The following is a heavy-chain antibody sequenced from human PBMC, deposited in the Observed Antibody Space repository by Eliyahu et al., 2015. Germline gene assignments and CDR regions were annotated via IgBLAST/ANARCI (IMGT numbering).Heavy chain of an antibody. J-gene: IGHJ6*03. CDR3: ARDVCSTSTTCYYYKDFYMDV. CDR2: XSGDXNYR. Sequence: DVQLVESGGGLVQPGGSLRLSCAPXGFTFSXSXXSWVRQAPGKGLEWVSSXSGDXNYRYHGDPVKGRFTISRDNAKNSLYLQMNNLRAEDTAVYYCARDVCSTSTTCYYYKDFYMDVWGKGTTVTVSS. CDR1: GFTFSXSX. V-gene: IGHV3-21*01. D-gene: IGHD2-2*01.